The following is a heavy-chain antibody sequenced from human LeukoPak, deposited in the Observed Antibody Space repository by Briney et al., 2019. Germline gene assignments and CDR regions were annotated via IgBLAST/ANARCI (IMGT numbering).Heavy chain of an antibody. V-gene: IGHV1-46*01. CDR1: GYTFTSYY. CDR3: ARAGSSGWNYYYGMDV. J-gene: IGHJ6*02. CDR2: INPSGGST. Sequence: GASVKVSCKASGYTFTSYYMHWVRQAPGQGLEWMGIINPSGGSTSYAQKFQGRVTMTRDTSTNTVYMELSSLRSGDTAVYYCARAGSSGWNYYYGMDVWGQGTTVTVFS. D-gene: IGHD6-19*01.